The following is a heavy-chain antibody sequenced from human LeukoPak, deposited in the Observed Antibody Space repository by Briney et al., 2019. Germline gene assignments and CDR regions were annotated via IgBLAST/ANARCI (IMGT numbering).Heavy chain of an antibody. CDR2: ISSSGSTI. V-gene: IGHV3-48*03. J-gene: IGHJ4*02. D-gene: IGHD3-3*01. Sequence: PGGPLRLSCAASGFTFSSYEMNWVRQAPGKGLEWVSYISSSGSTIYYADSVKGRFTISRDNAKNSLYLQMNSLRAEDTAVYYCARGDSTIFGVVIRQSDYWGQGTLVTVSS. CDR3: ARGDSTIFGVVIRQSDY. CDR1: GFTFSSYE.